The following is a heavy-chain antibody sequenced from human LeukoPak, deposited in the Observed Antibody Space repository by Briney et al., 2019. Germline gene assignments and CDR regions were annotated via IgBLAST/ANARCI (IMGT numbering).Heavy chain of an antibody. Sequence: SETLSLXCTVSGDSISTYYWSWIRQPAGEGLEWIGRIYTSGSTIYNPSLKSRVTMSLDTSKNQFSLRLTSVTAADTAVYYCARKAKVATYFDYWGQGILVTVSS. V-gene: IGHV4-4*07. CDR1: GDSISTYY. CDR3: ARKAKVATYFDY. J-gene: IGHJ4*02. CDR2: IYTSGST. D-gene: IGHD2-15*01.